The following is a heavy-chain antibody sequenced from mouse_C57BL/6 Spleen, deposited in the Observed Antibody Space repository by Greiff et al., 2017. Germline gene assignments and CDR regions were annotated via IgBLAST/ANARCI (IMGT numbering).Heavy chain of an antibody. V-gene: IGHV1-81*01. CDR3: AREDSNFMDY. Sequence: QVQLKQSGAELARPGASVKLSCKASGYTFTSYGISWVKQRTGQGLEWIGEIYPRSGNTYYNEKFKGKATLTADKSSSTAYMELRSLTSEDSAVYFCAREDSNFMDYWGQGTSVTVSS. CDR1: GYTFTSYG. D-gene: IGHD2-5*01. J-gene: IGHJ4*01. CDR2: IYPRSGNT.